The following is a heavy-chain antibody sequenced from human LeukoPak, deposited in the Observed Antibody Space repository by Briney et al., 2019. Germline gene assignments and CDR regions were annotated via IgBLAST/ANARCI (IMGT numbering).Heavy chain of an antibody. CDR3: ARVLRSGSLYRYYYYYMDV. CDR1: GGSFSGYY. Sequence: SSETLSLTCAVYGGSFSGYYWSWIRQPPGKGLEWIGEINHSGSTNYNPSLKSRVTISVDTSKNQFSLKLSSVTAADTAVYYCARVLRSGSLYRYYYYYMDVWGKGTTVTISS. CDR2: INHSGST. V-gene: IGHV4-34*01. J-gene: IGHJ6*03. D-gene: IGHD1-26*01.